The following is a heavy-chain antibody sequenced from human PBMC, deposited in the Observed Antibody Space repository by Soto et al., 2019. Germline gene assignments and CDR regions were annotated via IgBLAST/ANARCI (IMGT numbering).Heavy chain of an antibody. Sequence: ASVKVSCKASGYTFTSYGISWVRQAPGQGLEWMGWISAYNGNTNYAQKLQGRVTMTTDTSTSTAYMELRSLRSDDTAVYYCARVNTWAGDYERLWYNWFDPWGQGTLVTVSS. CDR2: ISAYNGNT. V-gene: IGHV1-18*01. D-gene: IGHD4-17*01. CDR3: ARVNTWAGDYERLWYNWFDP. CDR1: GYTFTSYG. J-gene: IGHJ5*02.